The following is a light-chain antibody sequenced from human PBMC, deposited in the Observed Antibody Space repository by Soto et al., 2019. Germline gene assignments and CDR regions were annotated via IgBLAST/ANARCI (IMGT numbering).Light chain of an antibody. V-gene: IGLV2-11*01. CDR2: DVT. CDR3: CSYAGSYTSYV. CDR1: TSDVGGYNY. J-gene: IGLJ1*01. Sequence: QSALTQPRSVSGSPGQSVTISCTGTTSDVGGYNYVSWYQQHPGKAPKLMVYDVTKRPSWVPDRFSASKSGSTASLTISGLQAEYEADYYCCSYAGSYTSYVFGTGTKLTVL.